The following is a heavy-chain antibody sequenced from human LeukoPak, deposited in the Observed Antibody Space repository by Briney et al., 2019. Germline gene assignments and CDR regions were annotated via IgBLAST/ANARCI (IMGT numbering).Heavy chain of an antibody. CDR1: GYTFTSYY. CDR3: ASGGVGENYYYYGMDV. Sequence: ASVKVSCKASGYTFTSYYMHWVRQAPGQGLEWMGIINPSGGSTSYAQKFRGRVTMTRDTSTSTVYMELSSLRSEDTAVYYCASGGVGENYYYYGMDVWGQGTTVTVSS. V-gene: IGHV1-46*01. CDR2: INPSGGST. D-gene: IGHD3-3*01. J-gene: IGHJ6*02.